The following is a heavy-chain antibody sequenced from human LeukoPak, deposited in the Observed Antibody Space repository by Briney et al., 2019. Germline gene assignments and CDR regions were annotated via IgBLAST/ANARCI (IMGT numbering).Heavy chain of an antibody. Sequence: PSETLSLTCTVSGGSISSGSYYWSWIRQPAGKGLEWIGRIYTSGSTNYNPSLKSRVTISVDTSKNQFSLKLSSVTAADTAVYYCARVRWVDYYYYYMGVWGKGTTVTISS. CDR1: GGSISSGSYY. D-gene: IGHD1-26*01. CDR3: ARVRWVDYYYYYMGV. J-gene: IGHJ6*03. V-gene: IGHV4-61*02. CDR2: IYTSGST.